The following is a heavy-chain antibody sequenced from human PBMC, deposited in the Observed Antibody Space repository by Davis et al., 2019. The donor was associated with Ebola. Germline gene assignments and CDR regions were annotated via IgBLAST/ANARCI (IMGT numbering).Heavy chain of an antibody. CDR2: IDPSDSYT. V-gene: IGHV5-10-1*04. CDR1: GYSFTSYW. Sequence: GGSLRLSCKGSGYSFTSYWISWVRQMPGKGLEWMGRIDPSDSYTNYSPSFQGQVTISADKSISTAYLQWSSLKASDTAMYYCARHWVGATSGMDVWGQGTTVTVSS. CDR3: ARHWVGATSGMDV. D-gene: IGHD1-26*01. J-gene: IGHJ6*02.